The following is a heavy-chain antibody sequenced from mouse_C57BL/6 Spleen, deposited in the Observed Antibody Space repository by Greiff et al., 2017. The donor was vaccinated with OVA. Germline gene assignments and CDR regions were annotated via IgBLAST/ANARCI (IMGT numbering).Heavy chain of an antibody. D-gene: IGHD1-1*01. CDR1: GYTFTSYW. CDR2: IYPSDSET. CDR3: ARGGVVATDYFDY. V-gene: IGHV1-61*01. Sequence: VQLQQPGAELVRPGSSVKLSCKASGYTFTSYWMDWVKQRPGQGLEWIGNIYPSDSETHYNQKFKDKATLTVDKSSSTAYMQLSSLTSEDSAVYYCARGGVVATDYFDYWGQGTTLTVSS. J-gene: IGHJ2*01.